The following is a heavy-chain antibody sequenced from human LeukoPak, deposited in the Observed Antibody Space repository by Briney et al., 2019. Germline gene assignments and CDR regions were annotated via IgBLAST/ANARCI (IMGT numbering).Heavy chain of an antibody. Sequence: ASVKVSCKASGYSFIDYYMHWVQQAPGQGLEWMGWINPNSGGTNYAQKFQGRVTMTRDTSITTAYMELSRLRSDDTAVYYCARDRLGFLEWLPPPAYGMDVWGQGTTVTVSS. V-gene: IGHV1-2*02. CDR1: GYSFIDYY. CDR2: INPNSGGT. CDR3: ARDRLGFLEWLPPPAYGMDV. D-gene: IGHD3-3*01. J-gene: IGHJ6*02.